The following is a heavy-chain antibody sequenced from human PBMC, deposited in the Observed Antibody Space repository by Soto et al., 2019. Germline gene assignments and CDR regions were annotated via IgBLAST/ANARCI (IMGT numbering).Heavy chain of an antibody. J-gene: IGHJ4*02. V-gene: IGHV1-69*13. CDR1: GGTFSSYA. CDR2: IIPIFGTA. D-gene: IGHD5-18*01. Sequence: SVKVSCKASGGTFSSYAISWVRQAPGQGLEWMGGIIPIFGTADYAQKFQGRVTITADESTSTAYMELSSLRSEDTAVYYCARDTAMAPAYFDYWGQGTLVTVSS. CDR3: ARDTAMAPAYFDY.